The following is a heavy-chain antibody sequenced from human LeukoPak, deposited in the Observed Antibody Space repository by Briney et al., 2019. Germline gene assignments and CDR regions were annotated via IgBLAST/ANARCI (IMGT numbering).Heavy chain of an antibody. CDR2: IYYSGST. CDR1: GGSISSYY. D-gene: IGHD3-22*01. CDR3: ARGRYYDSSGYWPDAFDI. J-gene: IGHJ3*02. V-gene: IGHV4-59*01. Sequence: SETLSLTCTVSGGSISSYYWSWIRQPPGKGLEWIGYIYYSGSTNYNPSLKSRVTISVDTSKNQFSLKLSSVTAADTAVYYCARGRYYDSSGYWPDAFDIWGQGQWSPSLQ.